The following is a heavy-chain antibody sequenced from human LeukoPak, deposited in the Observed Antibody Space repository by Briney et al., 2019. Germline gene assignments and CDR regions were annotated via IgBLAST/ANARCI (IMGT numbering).Heavy chain of an antibody. CDR1: GFTFSSYS. V-gene: IGHV3-21*01. CDR2: ISSSSSYI. D-gene: IGHD3-3*01. Sequence: GGSLRLSCAASGFTFSSYSMNWVRQAPGKGLEWVSSISSSSSYIYYADSVKGRFTISRDNAKNSLYLQMNSLRAEDTAVYYCARESYDFWSGNRGNWFDPWGRGTLVTVSS. J-gene: IGHJ5*02. CDR3: ARESYDFWSGNRGNWFDP.